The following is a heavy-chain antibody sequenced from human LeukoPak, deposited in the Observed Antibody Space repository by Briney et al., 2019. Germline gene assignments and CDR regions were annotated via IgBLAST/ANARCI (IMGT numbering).Heavy chain of an antibody. V-gene: IGHV4-4*07. Sequence: SETLSLTCTVSGGSISSYYWSWIRQPAGKGLEWIGRIYTSGSTNYNPSLKSRVTISVDKSKNQFSLKLSSVTAADTAVYYCALGVDSSSSSDAFDIWGQGTIGTVSS. CDR3: ALGVDSSSSSDAFDI. J-gene: IGHJ3*02. D-gene: IGHD6-13*01. CDR2: IYTSGST. CDR1: GGSISSYY.